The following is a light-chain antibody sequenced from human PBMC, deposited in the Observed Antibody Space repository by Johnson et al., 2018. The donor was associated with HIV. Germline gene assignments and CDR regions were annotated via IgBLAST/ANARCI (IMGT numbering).Light chain of an antibody. CDR2: ENN. V-gene: IGLV1-51*02. CDR3: GTWDSSLSAGV. CDR1: SSNIGNNY. J-gene: IGLJ1*01. Sequence: QSVLTQPPSVSAAPGQKVTISCSGSSSNIGNNYVSWYQQLPGTAPKLLIYENNKRPSGIPDRFSGSKSGTSATLGITGLQTWAEADYYCGTWDSSLSAGVFGTGTKVSVL.